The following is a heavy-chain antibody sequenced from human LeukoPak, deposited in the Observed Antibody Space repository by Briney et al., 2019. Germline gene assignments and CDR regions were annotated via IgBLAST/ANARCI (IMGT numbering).Heavy chain of an antibody. CDR2: ISSGGSTI. J-gene: IGHJ4*02. Sequence: GGSLRLSCAASRFIFRSYEMNWVRQAPGKGLEWGSYISSGGSTIYYADSVKGRFTISRDNARNSLYLQMHSLGAEDTAVYYCATLDYFDYWGQGTPVTVSS. CDR3: ATLDYFDY. CDR1: RFIFRSYE. V-gene: IGHV3-48*03.